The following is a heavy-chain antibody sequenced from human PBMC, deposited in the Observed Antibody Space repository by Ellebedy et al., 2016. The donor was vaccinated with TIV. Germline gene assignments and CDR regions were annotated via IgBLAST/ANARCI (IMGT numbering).Heavy chain of an antibody. CDR2: MDAGGNT. CDR3: AGGTY. Sequence: PGGSLRLSCAASGFTVSGDYMSWVRQAPGKGLEWVSIMDAGGNTHYQDPVKGRFTVSRDNSKNTLYLQMNSLRAEDTAVYYCAGGTYWGQGTLVTVSS. J-gene: IGHJ4*02. CDR1: GFTVSGDY. V-gene: IGHV3-53*01.